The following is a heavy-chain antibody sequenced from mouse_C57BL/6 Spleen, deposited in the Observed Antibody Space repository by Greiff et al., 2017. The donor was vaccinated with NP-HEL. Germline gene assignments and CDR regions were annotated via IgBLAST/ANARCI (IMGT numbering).Heavy chain of an antibody. Sequence: VQLVESGAELVRPGTSVKVSCKASGYAFTNYLIEWVKQRPGQGLEWIGVINPGSGGTNYNEKFKGKATLTADKSSSTAYMQLSSLTSEDSAVYFCAIPYYDGSSYLDYWGQGTTLTVSS. CDR2: INPGSGGT. CDR3: AIPYYDGSSYLDY. V-gene: IGHV1-54*01. D-gene: IGHD1-1*01. CDR1: GYAFTNYL. J-gene: IGHJ2*01.